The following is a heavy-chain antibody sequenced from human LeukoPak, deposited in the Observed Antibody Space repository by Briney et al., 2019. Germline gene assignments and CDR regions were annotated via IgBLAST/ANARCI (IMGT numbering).Heavy chain of an antibody. CDR2: IIPILGIA. Sequence: ASVKVSCKASGGTFSSYAISWVRQAPGQGLEWMGRIIPILGIANYAQKFQGRVTITADKSTSTAYMELSSLRSEDTAVYYCARGYSSGWYMYYWGQGTLVTVSS. CDR3: ARGYSSGWYMYY. J-gene: IGHJ4*02. CDR1: GGTFSSYA. V-gene: IGHV1-69*04. D-gene: IGHD6-19*01.